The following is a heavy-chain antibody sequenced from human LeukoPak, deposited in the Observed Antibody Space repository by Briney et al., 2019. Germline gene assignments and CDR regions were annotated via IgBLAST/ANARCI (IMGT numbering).Heavy chain of an antibody. V-gene: IGHV3-74*03. CDR1: GFTFSRFW. J-gene: IGHJ4*02. CDR2: INGEGSET. D-gene: IGHD3-16*01. Sequence: SGGSLRLSCAASGFTFSRFWIYWVRHAPGKGLVWVSRINGEGSETMYADSVKGRFTISRDNSKNTLYPQMNSLRAEDTAVYYCARVRMGDDFNPFDYWGQGTLVTVSS. CDR3: ARVRMGDDFNPFDY.